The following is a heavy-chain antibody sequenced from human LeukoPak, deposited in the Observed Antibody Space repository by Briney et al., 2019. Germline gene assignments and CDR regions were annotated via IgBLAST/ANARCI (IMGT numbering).Heavy chain of an antibody. CDR1: GFIFSNYW. CDR3: ARDGSLPDY. CDR2: ITSDGSST. Sequence: GGSLRLSCAASGFIFSNYWMHWVRQAPGKGLVWVSRITSDGSSTNYADSVKGRFTISRDNAKNTLYLQMNSLGAEDTAVYYCARDGSLPDYWGQGTLVTVSS. V-gene: IGHV3-74*01. J-gene: IGHJ4*02.